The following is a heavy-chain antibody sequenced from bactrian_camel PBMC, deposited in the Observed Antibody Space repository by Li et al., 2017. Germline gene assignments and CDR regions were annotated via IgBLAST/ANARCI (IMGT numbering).Heavy chain of an antibody. CDR1: DNTYGNAC. D-gene: IGHD6*01. CDR2: VYSADGKQ. Sequence: HVQLVESGGDSVQAGGSLRLSCTASDNTYGNACLGWFRQAPGKAREGVAAVYSADGKQYYVDSVKGRFTISQDNAKNTLYLQMNSLKPEDTAMYYCAADPPSSCGSWTLMGQGTQVTVS. V-gene: IGHV3S1*01. J-gene: IGHJ4*01.